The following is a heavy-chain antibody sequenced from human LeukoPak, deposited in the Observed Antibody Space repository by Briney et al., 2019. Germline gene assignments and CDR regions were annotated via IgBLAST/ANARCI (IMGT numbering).Heavy chain of an antibody. D-gene: IGHD3-10*01. V-gene: IGHV4-39*01. CDR1: GGSISSSSYY. Sequence: SETLSLTCTVSGGSISSSSYYWGWIRQPPGKGLEWIGSIYYSGSTYCNPSLKSRVTISVDTSKNQFSLKLSSVTAADTAVYYCARIGGLLLWFGELLSKPHYFDYWGQGTLVTVSS. J-gene: IGHJ4*02. CDR3: ARIGGLLLWFGELLSKPHYFDY. CDR2: IYYSGST.